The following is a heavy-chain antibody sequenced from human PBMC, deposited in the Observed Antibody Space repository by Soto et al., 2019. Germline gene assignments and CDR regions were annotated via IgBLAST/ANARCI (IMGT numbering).Heavy chain of an antibody. V-gene: IGHV1-69*13. J-gene: IGHJ4*02. CDR2: IILPFGTP. CDR3: VRGPDYEGYFDY. Sequence: GASVKVSCKASGYTFTSYAMRWVRQAPGQGLEWMGGIILPFGTPNYAQKFQGRVTISADESMTTAYMELRGLRSEDTAVYYCVRGPDYEGYFDYWGQGTLVTVSS. CDR1: GYTFTSYA. D-gene: IGHD3-22*01.